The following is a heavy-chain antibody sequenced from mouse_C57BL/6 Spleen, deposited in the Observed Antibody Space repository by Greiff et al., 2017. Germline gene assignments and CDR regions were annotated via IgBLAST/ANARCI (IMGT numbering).Heavy chain of an antibody. CDR3: AGDYRSNDAFPFDG. V-gene: IGHV1-15*01. D-gene: IGHD5-5*01. CDR1: GYTFTDYE. Sequence: QVQLQQSGAELVRPGASVTLSCKASGYTFTDYEMHWVKQTPVQGLEWIGAIDPETGGTAYNQKFKGKATLTADKSSSTAYMELRSLTSEDSAVDYCAGDYRSNDAFPFDGWGKGTTLTVSS. J-gene: IGHJ2*01. CDR2: IDPETGGT.